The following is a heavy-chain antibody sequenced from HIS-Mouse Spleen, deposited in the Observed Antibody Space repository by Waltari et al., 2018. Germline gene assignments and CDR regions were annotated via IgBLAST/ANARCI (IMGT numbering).Heavy chain of an antibody. V-gene: IGHV4-39*07. CDR1: GGSISSSSYY. CDR2: IYSSGST. J-gene: IGHJ2*01. Sequence: QLQLQESGPGLVKPSETLSLTCTVSGGSISSSSYYWGWIRQPPGKGLEWIGSIYSSGSTSYNPSLKRRVTISVDTSKNQFSLKLSSVTAADTAVYYCAREIPYSSSWYDWYFDLWGRGTLVTVSS. D-gene: IGHD6-13*01. CDR3: AREIPYSSSWYDWYFDL.